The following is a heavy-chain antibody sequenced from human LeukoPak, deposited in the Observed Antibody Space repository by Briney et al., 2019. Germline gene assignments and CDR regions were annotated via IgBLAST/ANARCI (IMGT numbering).Heavy chain of an antibody. Sequence: GGSLRLSCAASGFTFSSYAMSWVRQAPGKGLEWVSAISGSGGSTYYADSVKGRFTISRDNSKNTLYLQMNSLRAEDTAVYFCARAHGYSYGYRDYWGQGTLVTVSS. D-gene: IGHD3-16*01. J-gene: IGHJ4*02. CDR2: ISGSGGST. V-gene: IGHV3-23*01. CDR3: ARAHGYSYGYRDY. CDR1: GFTFSSYA.